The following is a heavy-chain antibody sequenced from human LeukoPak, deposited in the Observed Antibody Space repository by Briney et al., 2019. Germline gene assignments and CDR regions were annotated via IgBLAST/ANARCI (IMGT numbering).Heavy chain of an antibody. Sequence: GASVKVSCKASGYTFTGYYMHWVRQAPGQGLEWMGWINPNSGGTKYAQKFQGRVTMTRDMSISTAYMELTRLRSDDTAVYNCARGRLSAGWEIRPKFDYWGQGTLVTVSS. CDR2: INPNSGGT. J-gene: IGHJ4*02. V-gene: IGHV1-2*02. CDR1: GYTFTGYY. CDR3: ARGRLSAGWEIRPKFDY. D-gene: IGHD1-26*01.